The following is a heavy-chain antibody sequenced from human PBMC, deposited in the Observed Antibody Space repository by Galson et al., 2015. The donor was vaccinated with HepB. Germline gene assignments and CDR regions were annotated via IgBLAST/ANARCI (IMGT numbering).Heavy chain of an antibody. J-gene: IGHJ4*02. D-gene: IGHD3-9*01. CDR3: AKEPYYDIFTGTDYFDY. CDR2: ISGSGGIT. V-gene: IGHV3-23*01. CDR1: GFTFSSYA. Sequence: SLRLSCAASGFTFSSYAMSWVRQAPGKGLEWVSAISGSGGITYYADSVKGRFTISRDNSKKTLHLQMNSLRAEDTAVYYCAKEPYYDIFTGTDYFDYWGQGTLVTVSS.